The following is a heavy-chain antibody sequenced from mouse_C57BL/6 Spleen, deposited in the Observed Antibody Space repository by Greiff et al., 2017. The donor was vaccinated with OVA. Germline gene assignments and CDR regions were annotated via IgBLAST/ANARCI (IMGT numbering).Heavy chain of an antibody. Sequence: VKLQQPGTELVKPGASVKLSCKASGYTFTSYWMHWVKQRPGQGLEWIGNINPSNGGTNYNEKFKSKATLTVDKSSSTAYMQLSSLTSEDSAVYYCAREGPHYGSSYYFDYWGQGTTLTVSS. D-gene: IGHD1-1*01. CDR3: AREGPHYGSSYYFDY. J-gene: IGHJ2*01. CDR2: INPSNGGT. V-gene: IGHV1-53*01. CDR1: GYTFTSYW.